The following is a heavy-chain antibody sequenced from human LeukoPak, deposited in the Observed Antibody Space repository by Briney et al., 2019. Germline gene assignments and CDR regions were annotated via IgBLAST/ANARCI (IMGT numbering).Heavy chain of an antibody. Sequence: PSETLSLTCTVSGGSISSYYWSWIRQPPGKGLEWIGYIYYSGSTNYNPSLKSRVTISVDTSSNQFSLRLTSVTAADTAVYFCARGELIRGVQARSPRPRLYYGMDVWGQGTTVIVSS. D-gene: IGHD3-10*01. V-gene: IGHV4-59*12. CDR3: ARGELIRGVQARSPRPRLYYGMDV. CDR2: IYYSGST. CDR1: GGSISSYY. J-gene: IGHJ6*02.